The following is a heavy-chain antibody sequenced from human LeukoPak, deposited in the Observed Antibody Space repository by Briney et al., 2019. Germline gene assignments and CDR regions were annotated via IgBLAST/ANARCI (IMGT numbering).Heavy chain of an antibody. D-gene: IGHD3-10*01. CDR1: GSNFTTYW. CDR2: IYPGDSDT. J-gene: IGHJ4*02. Sequence: GESLQISCQASGSNFTTYWIGWVRQLPGKGLEWMGIIYPGDSDTRYSPSFQGQVTISADKSIHTASLQWNTLQASDTAIYYCARHSGSLSWGQGTLVTVSS. CDR3: ARHSGSLS. V-gene: IGHV5-51*01.